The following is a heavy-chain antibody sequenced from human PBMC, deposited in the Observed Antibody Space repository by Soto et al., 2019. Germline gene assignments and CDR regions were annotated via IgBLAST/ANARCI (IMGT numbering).Heavy chain of an antibody. J-gene: IGHJ5*02. CDR2: IYYSGST. CDR3: ARQCRGVTCHWFVP. V-gene: IGHV4-30-4*01. Sequence: SETLSLTCTVSGGSISSGDYYWSWIRQPPGKGLEWIGYIYYSGSTYYNPSLKSRVTISVDTSKNQFSLTLTSVTAADTAVYYCARQCRGVTCHWFVPWGQGTLVTVSS. D-gene: IGHD2-15*01. CDR1: GGSISSGDYY.